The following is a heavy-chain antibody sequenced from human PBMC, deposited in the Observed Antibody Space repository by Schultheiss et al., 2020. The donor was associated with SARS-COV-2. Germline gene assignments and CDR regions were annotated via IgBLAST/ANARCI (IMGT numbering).Heavy chain of an antibody. D-gene: IGHD2-2*01. CDR3: ARVAGDIVVVPAAIDY. Sequence: GGALRLSCAASGFTFSSYGMHWVRQAPGKGLEWVSAISGSGGSTYYADSVKGRFTISRDNAKNSLYLQMNSLRAEDTAVYYCARVAGDIVVVPAAIDYWGQGTLVTVSS. J-gene: IGHJ4*02. CDR2: ISGSGGST. CDR1: GFTFSSYG. V-gene: IGHV3-21*04.